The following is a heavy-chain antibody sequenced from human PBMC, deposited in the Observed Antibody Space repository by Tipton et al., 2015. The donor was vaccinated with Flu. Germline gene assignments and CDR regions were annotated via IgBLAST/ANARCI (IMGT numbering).Heavy chain of an antibody. CDR1: GGSISSGSYY. D-gene: IGHD1-26*01. CDR3: ARGGSYPDNWYFDL. J-gene: IGHJ2*01. V-gene: IGHV4-61*02. Sequence: TLSLTCTVSGGSISSGSYYWTWIRQPAGKGLEWIGRIYTSGSTNYNPSLKSRVTISIDTSKNQFSLKLSSVTAADTAVYYCARGGSYPDNWYFDLWGRGTLVTVSS. CDR2: IYTSGST.